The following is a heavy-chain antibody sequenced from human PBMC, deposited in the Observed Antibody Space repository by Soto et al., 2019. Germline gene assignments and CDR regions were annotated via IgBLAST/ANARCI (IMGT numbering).Heavy chain of an antibody. D-gene: IGHD3-10*01. CDR1: GFTFCSYA. J-gene: IGHJ4*02. CDR3: AKDSFGLDY. CDR2: ISGGGGSGRGGNT. Sequence: PGGSPRISCAACGFTFCSYAMSWVRQEPGKGLEWVSAISGGGGSGRGGNTYYADSVKGRFTISRDNSKNTLYLQMNSLRAEDTALYFCAKDSFGLDYWGQGTLVTVSS. V-gene: IGHV3-23*01.